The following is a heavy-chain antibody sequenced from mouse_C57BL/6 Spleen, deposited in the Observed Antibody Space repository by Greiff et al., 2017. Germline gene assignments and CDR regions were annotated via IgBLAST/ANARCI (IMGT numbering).Heavy chain of an antibody. Sequence: EVQVVESGGGLVKPGGSLKLSCAASGFTFSSYAMSWVRQTPEKRLEWVATISDGGSYTYYPDNVKGRFTISRDNAKNNLYLQMSHLKSEDTAMYYCAREGRLRRAWFAYWGQGTLVTVSA. CDR3: AREGRLRRAWFAY. V-gene: IGHV5-4*01. J-gene: IGHJ3*01. CDR1: GFTFSSYA. CDR2: ISDGGSYT. D-gene: IGHD2-2*01.